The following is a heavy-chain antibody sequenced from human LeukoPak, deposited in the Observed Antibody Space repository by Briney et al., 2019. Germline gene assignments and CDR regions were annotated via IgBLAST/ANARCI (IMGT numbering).Heavy chain of an antibody. CDR2: IKTDGSQI. Sequence: GGSLRLSCVASGFTFSSYWMTWVRQAPGKGLEWVANIKTDGSQIYYVDSVKGRFTISRDNAKNSLYLQMNSLRAEDTAVYYCARDGEFYYDRSSYWGQGSLVTVSS. J-gene: IGHJ4*02. CDR3: ARDGEFYYDRSSY. CDR1: GFTFSSYW. D-gene: IGHD3-22*01. V-gene: IGHV3-7*01.